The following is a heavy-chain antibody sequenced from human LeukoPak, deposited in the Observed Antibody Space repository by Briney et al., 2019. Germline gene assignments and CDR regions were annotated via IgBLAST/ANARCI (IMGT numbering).Heavy chain of an antibody. CDR3: ARGGGLDV. CDR2: INHNGNVN. CDR1: GFTFSSYW. Sequence: GGSLRLSCAASGFTFSSYWMYWARQAPGKGLEWVASINHNGNVNYYVDSVKGRFTISRDNAKNSLYLQMSNLRAEDTAVYFCARGGGLDVWGQGATVTVSS. J-gene: IGHJ6*02. V-gene: IGHV3-7*03. D-gene: IGHD3-16*01.